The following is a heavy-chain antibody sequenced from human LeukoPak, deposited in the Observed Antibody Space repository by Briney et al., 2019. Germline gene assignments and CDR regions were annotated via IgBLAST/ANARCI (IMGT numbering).Heavy chain of an antibody. V-gene: IGHV1-2*02. CDR3: ARDLDYNDSSDYDAFYI. Sequence: ASVKVSCKASGYAFTGYYMHWVGQAPGHGLEWMGWINPYSGGKKYTQRFQGRVTMTRDKSINTAYMELSRLRSDDTAVYYCARDLDYNDSSDYDAFYIWGQGNMVTVSS. D-gene: IGHD3-22*01. CDR2: INPYSGGK. CDR1: GYAFTGYY. J-gene: IGHJ3*02.